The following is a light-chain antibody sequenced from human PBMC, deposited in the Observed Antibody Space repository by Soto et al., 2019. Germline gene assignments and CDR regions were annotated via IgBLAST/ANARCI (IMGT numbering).Light chain of an antibody. V-gene: IGKV3-20*01. Sequence: DMVLTQSPGTLSLSPGETATLYCRASQSVSSSYLAWYQQKPGQAPRLLIYGASSRSTGIPVRFSGGGSGTDFTLTISSLESEDFSVDYCQQYGRSAFTFGPRTKVDIK. CDR3: QQYGRSAFT. CDR2: GAS. J-gene: IGKJ3*01. CDR1: QSVSSSY.